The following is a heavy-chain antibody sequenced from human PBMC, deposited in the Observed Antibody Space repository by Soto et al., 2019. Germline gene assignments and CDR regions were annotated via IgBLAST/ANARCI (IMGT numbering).Heavy chain of an antibody. CDR3: ASYGSAAGRFDY. Sequence: QVQLQQWGAGLLKPSETLSLTCAVYGGSFSGYYWSWIRQPPGKGLEWIGEINHSGSTNYNPSLKSRGTISVDTSKNQFSLKLSSVTAADTAVYYCASYGSAAGRFDYWGQGTLVTVSS. J-gene: IGHJ4*02. D-gene: IGHD6-25*01. CDR1: GGSFSGYY. CDR2: INHSGST. V-gene: IGHV4-34*01.